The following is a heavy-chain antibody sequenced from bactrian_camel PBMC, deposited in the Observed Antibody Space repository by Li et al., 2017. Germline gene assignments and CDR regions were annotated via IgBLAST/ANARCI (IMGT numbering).Heavy chain of an antibody. D-gene: IGHD1*01. CDR1: GYTYYSND. J-gene: IGHJ4*01. Sequence: VQLVESGGDSVQAGGSLRLSCVVSGYTYYSNDMSWVRQVPGKGLEWVSLISVYGGSTNSADSVKGRFTISRDNARNTLYLQMNSLKPEDTAMYYCAAFLGRGGRCEIALHSRGVRFDNEGQGTQVTVS. CDR2: ISVYGGST. V-gene: IGHV3S40*01.